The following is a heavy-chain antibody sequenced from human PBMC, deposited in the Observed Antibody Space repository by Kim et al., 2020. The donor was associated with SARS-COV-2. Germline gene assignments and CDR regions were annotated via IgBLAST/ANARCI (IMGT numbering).Heavy chain of an antibody. V-gene: IGHV5-51*01. Sequence: GESLKISCKDFGDRFTTYWVDWVRQTPGKGVEWVGVIWPSDSDTTYSPSFRGRVTISADKSISTTYLHWSSVRASDSGIYYCARRDRDAFHFWGQGTKV. J-gene: IGHJ3*01. CDR3: ARRDRDAFHF. CDR2: IWPSDSDT. CDR1: GDRFTTYW.